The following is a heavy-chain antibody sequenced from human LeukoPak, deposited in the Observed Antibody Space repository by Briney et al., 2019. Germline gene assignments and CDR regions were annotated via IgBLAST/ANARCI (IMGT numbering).Heavy chain of an antibody. J-gene: IGHJ4*02. CDR2: INHSGST. CDR3: ARGPSLHYYDSSGYFDY. Sequence: SETLSLTCAVYGGSFSGYYWSWIRQPPGKGLERIGEINHSGSTSYNPSLKSRVTISVDTSKNQFSLKLSSVTAADTAVYYCARGPSLHYYDSSGYFDYWGQGTLVTVSS. V-gene: IGHV4-34*01. CDR1: GGSFSGYY. D-gene: IGHD3-22*01.